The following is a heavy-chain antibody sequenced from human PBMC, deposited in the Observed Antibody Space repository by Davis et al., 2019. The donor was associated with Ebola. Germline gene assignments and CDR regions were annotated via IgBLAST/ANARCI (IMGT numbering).Heavy chain of an antibody. Sequence: MPSETLSLTFTVPGGSISSSSYYCSWIRQPPGKGLEWIGYIYYSGSTNYNPSLKSRVTISVDTSKNQFSLKLSSVTAADTAVYYCARLKRDIVVVPAASNNWFDPWGQGTLVTVSS. J-gene: IGHJ5*02. V-gene: IGHV4-61*05. CDR1: GGSISSSSYY. D-gene: IGHD2-2*01. CDR3: ARLKRDIVVVPAASNNWFDP. CDR2: IYYSGST.